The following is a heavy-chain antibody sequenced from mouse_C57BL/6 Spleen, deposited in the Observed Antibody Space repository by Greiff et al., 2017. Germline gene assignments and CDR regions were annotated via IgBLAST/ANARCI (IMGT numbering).Heavy chain of an antibody. J-gene: IGHJ2*01. CDR3: VPNWDLDY. D-gene: IGHD4-1*01. CDR1: GYAFSSSW. V-gene: IGHV1-82*01. Sequence: QVQLKESGPELVKPGASVKISCKASGYAFSSSWMNWVKQRPGKGLEWIGRIYPGDGDTNYNGKFKGKATLTADKSSSTAYMQLSSLTSEDSAVYFCVPNWDLDYWGQGTTLTVSS. CDR2: IYPGDGDT.